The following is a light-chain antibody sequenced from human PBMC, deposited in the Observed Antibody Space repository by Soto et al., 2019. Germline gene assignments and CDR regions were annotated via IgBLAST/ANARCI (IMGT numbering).Light chain of an antibody. Sequence: QSVLTQPPSVSAAPGQKVTISCSGSSSNIGNNYVSWYQQLPGTAPKLLIYDNNQRPSGIPDRFSGSKQVTSATLGITGLQTGDEADYYCGTWDNILNAGVFGGGTKLTVL. CDR1: SSNIGNNY. CDR3: GTWDNILNAGV. CDR2: DNN. V-gene: IGLV1-51*01. J-gene: IGLJ2*01.